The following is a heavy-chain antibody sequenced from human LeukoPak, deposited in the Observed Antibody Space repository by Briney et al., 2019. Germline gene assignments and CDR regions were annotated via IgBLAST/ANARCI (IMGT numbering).Heavy chain of an antibody. Sequence: ASVKVSCKASGYTFTSYYMHWVRQAPGQGLEWMGIINPSGGSTSYAQKFQGRVTMTRDTSTSTVYMELSSLRPEDTAVYYCARVAHSSGWYGYFDYWGQGTLVTVSS. J-gene: IGHJ4*02. V-gene: IGHV1-46*01. CDR2: INPSGGST. CDR3: ARVAHSSGWYGYFDY. CDR1: GYTFTSYY. D-gene: IGHD6-19*01.